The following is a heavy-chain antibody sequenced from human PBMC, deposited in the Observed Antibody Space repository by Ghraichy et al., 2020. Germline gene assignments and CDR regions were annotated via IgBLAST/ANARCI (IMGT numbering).Heavy chain of an antibody. CDR3: ARDGGNELRFSGWSSDYYYYYMDV. CDR1: GGSISPYY. D-gene: IGHD3-3*01. J-gene: IGHJ6*03. V-gene: IGHV4-59*01. Sequence: SETLSLTCTVSGGSISPYYWSWIRQPPGKGLEWIGYIYYSGSTNYNPSLKSRFTISLDTSKSQFSLKLSSVTAEDTAVYYCARDGGNELRFSGWSSDYYYYYMDVWGKGTTVTVAS. CDR2: IYYSGST.